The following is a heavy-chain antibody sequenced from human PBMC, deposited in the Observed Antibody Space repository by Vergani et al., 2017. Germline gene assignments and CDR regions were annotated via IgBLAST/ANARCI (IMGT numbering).Heavy chain of an antibody. CDR2: ISYDGSNK. CDR1: GFTFSSYA. V-gene: IGHV3-30*04. J-gene: IGHJ1*01. CDR3: ARDRVGVVVPASPFFQH. Sequence: QVQLVESGGGVVQPGRSLRLSCAASGFTFSSYAMHWVRQAPGKGLEWGAVISYDGSNKYYADSVKGRFTISRDNSKNTLYLQMNSLRAEDTAVYYCARDRVGVVVPASPFFQHWGQGTLVTVSS. D-gene: IGHD2-2*01.